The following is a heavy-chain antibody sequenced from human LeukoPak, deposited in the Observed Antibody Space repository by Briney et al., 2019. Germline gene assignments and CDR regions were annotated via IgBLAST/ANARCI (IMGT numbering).Heavy chain of an antibody. CDR2: ISVSGTST. D-gene: IGHD3-22*01. V-gene: IGHV3-23*01. Sequence: PGGFLRLSCAASGFTFSSYAMSWVRQAPGKGLEWVSGISVSGTSTSNADSVKGRFTISRDNPRNTLYLQMNSLRAEDTALYYCAIMHPYYDGNGYWVQWGQGTLVTVSS. CDR3: AIMHPYYDGNGYWVQ. J-gene: IGHJ4*02. CDR1: GFTFSSYA.